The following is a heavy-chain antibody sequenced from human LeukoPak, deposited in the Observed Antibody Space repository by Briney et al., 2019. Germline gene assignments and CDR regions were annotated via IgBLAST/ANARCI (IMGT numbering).Heavy chain of an antibody. J-gene: IGHJ6*03. D-gene: IGHD4-17*01. V-gene: IGHV1-69*05. CDR1: GGTFSSYA. CDR2: IIPIFGTA. Sequence: GASVKVSCKASGGTFSSYAIGWVRQAPGQGLEWMGGIIPIFGTANYAQKFQGRVTITTDESTSTAYMELSSLRSEDTAVYYCARAAYYGDYGVGYYYYYMDVWGKGTTVTVSS. CDR3: ARAAYYGDYGVGYYYYYMDV.